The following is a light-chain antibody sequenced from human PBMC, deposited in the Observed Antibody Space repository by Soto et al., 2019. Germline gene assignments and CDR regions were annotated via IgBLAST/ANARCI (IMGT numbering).Light chain of an antibody. CDR3: QQYGRLPPG. Sequence: EIVLTQSPGTLSLSPGERATLSCRASQSVRSNYLAWYQQKPGQAPRLLIYGASSRVTGIPDRFSGSGSGTDVTLTISRLEPEDFAVYYCQQYGRLPPGFGGGTKVEIK. V-gene: IGKV3-20*01. CDR1: QSVRSNY. CDR2: GAS. J-gene: IGKJ4*01.